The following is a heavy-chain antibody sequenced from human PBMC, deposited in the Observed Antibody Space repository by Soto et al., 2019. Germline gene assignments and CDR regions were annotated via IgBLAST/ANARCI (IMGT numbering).Heavy chain of an antibody. CDR1: DDSISSYY. CDR2: IYYTGST. D-gene: IGHD2-2*01. J-gene: IGHJ6*03. CDR3: ARLAVVETTAILSSHYYMDV. V-gene: IGHV4-59*08. Sequence: QVQLQESGPGLVKPSETLSLTCTVSDDSISSYYWSWIRQPPGKGLEWIGYIYYTGSTNYSPSLKSRVTISVDPAKSQFSLKLRSVTAADTAVYYCARLAVVETTAILSSHYYMDVWGKGTTVTVSS.